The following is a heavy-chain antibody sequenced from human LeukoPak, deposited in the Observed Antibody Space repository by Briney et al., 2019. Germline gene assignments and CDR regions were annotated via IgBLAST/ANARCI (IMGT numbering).Heavy chain of an antibody. CDR1: GFTFSSYG. Sequence: GGSLRLSCAASGFTFSSYGMHWVRQAPGKGLEWVAVISYDGRNKNYGDSVKGRFTVSRDNSKNTMYLQMNSLRADDTAVYYCTKGYSGYDYAFDIWGQGTMVTVSS. J-gene: IGHJ3*02. V-gene: IGHV3-30*18. CDR3: TKGYSGYDYAFDI. D-gene: IGHD5-12*01. CDR2: ISYDGRNK.